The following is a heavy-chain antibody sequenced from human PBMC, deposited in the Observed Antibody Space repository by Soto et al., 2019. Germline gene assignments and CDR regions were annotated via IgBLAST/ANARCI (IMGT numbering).Heavy chain of an antibody. Sequence: QVQLVQSGAEVKKPGASVKVSCKASGYTFTSYDISWVRQAPGQGLGWMGWISTYNGNTNYAQKLPGRVTMTTDTSTSTAYMELRSLRSDDTAVYYCARGFRVAATRWWFDPWGQGTLVTVSS. CDR2: ISTYNGNT. CDR1: GYTFTSYD. D-gene: IGHD2-15*01. V-gene: IGHV1-18*01. J-gene: IGHJ5*02. CDR3: ARGFRVAATRWWFDP.